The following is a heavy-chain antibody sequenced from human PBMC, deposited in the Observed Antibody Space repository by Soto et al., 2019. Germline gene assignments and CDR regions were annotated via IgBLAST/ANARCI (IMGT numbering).Heavy chain of an antibody. CDR2: ISAHNGNT. Sequence: QVHLVQSGAEVKKPGASVKVSCKGSGYTFTSYGITWVRQAPGQGLEWMGWISAHNGNTDYAQKLQGRVTGTRDTSTSTAYMELRSLRSAATAVYYCARGRYGDSWGQGALVTVSS. CDR3: ARGRYGDS. CDR1: GYTFTSYG. J-gene: IGHJ4*02. D-gene: IGHD1-1*01. V-gene: IGHV1-18*01.